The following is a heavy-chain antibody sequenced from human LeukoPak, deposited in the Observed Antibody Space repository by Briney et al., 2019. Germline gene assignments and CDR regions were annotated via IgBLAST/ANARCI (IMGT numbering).Heavy chain of an antibody. CDR2: ISGSGGST. CDR1: GFTFNNFA. Sequence: GGSLRLSCAASGFTFNNFAMSWVRQAPGKGLEWVSTISGSGGSTFYADSVKGRFPISRYNSKNTLFLQMNSLRVEDTAIYYCAKAGSSGWSSSGGDYWGQGSLVTVSS. J-gene: IGHJ4*02. CDR3: AKAGSSGWSSSGGDY. V-gene: IGHV3-23*01. D-gene: IGHD6-19*01.